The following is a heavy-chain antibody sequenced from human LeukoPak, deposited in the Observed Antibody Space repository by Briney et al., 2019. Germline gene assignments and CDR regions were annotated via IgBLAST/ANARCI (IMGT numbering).Heavy chain of an antibody. CDR3: ARDRYSGTYWGYFGY. Sequence: PSETLSLTCTVSGGSISSYYWSWIRQPPGKGLEWIGYIYYSGSTNYNPSLRSRVTISVDTSKNQFSLKLTSVTAADTAVYYCARDRYSGTYWGYFGYWGQGTLVTVSS. CDR1: GGSISSYY. CDR2: IYYSGST. V-gene: IGHV4-59*01. D-gene: IGHD1-26*01. J-gene: IGHJ4*02.